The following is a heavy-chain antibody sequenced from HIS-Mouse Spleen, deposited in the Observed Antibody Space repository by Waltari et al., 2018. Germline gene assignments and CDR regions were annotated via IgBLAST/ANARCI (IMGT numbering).Heavy chain of an antibody. D-gene: IGHD6-13*01. CDR2: SYYSGST. Sequence: QLQLQESGPGLVKPSETLSLTCTVLGGSISSSSYYWGWTREPPGKGLGWIGRSYYSGSTYSNPSLKRRITISVDPSKNQFSLKLSSVTAADTAVYYCAREIPYSSSWYDWYFDLWGRGTLVTVSS. V-gene: IGHV4-39*07. CDR3: AREIPYSSSWYDWYFDL. J-gene: IGHJ2*01. CDR1: GGSISSSSYY.